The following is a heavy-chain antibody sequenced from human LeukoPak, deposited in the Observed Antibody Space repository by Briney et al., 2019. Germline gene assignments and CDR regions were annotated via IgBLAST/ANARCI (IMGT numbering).Heavy chain of an antibody. CDR1: GGTFSNYA. V-gene: IGHV1-18*01. Sequence: ASVKVSCKASGGTFSNYAISWVRQAPGQGLEWMGWISAYNGNTNYAQKLQGRVTMTTDTSTSTAYMELRSLRSDDTAVYYCARVSTGFYYDSSGYVGYWGQGTLVTVSS. CDR2: ISAYNGNT. D-gene: IGHD3-22*01. CDR3: ARVSTGFYYDSSGYVGY. J-gene: IGHJ4*02.